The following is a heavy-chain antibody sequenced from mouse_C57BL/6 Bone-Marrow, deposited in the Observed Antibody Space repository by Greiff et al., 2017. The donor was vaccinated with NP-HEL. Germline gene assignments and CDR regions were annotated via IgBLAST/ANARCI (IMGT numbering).Heavy chain of an antibody. V-gene: IGHV8-8*01. CDR2: IWWDDDK. J-gene: IGHJ3*01. CDR3: ARIRITTVVATETLRFAY. CDR1: GFSLSTFGMG. Sequence: ESGPGILQPSQTLSLTCSFSGFSLSTFGMGVGWIRQPSGKGLEWLAHIWWDDDKYYNPALKSRLTISKDTSKNQVFLKIANVDTADTATYYCARIRITTVVATETLRFAYWGQGTLVTVSA. D-gene: IGHD1-1*01.